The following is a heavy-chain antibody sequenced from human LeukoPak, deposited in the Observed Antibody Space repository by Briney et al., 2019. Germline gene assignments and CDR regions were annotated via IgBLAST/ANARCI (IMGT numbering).Heavy chain of an antibody. D-gene: IGHD3-10*02. Sequence: KFQGRVTITRDTSASTAYMKLSSLRSEDTAVYYCARVPYVYWGQGTLVTVSS. V-gene: IGHV1-3*01. J-gene: IGHJ4*02. CDR3: ARVPYVY.